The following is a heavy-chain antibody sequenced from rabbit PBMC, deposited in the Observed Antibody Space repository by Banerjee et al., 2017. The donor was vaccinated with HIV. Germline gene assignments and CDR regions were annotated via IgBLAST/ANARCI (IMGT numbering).Heavy chain of an antibody. CDR1: AFFFRFLPW. V-gene: IGHV1S45*01. CDR3: AKTFGENVDGQDG. D-gene: IGHD5-1*01. CDR2: IHSVSGST. Sequence: PAVSLPLPFPASAFFFRFLPWICWVRQAPGTGLEWIACIHSVSGSTYYASWATGRFTISKTSSPTVTLQMTSLTAADTATYFCAKTFGENVDGQDGWGPG. J-gene: IGHJ4*01.